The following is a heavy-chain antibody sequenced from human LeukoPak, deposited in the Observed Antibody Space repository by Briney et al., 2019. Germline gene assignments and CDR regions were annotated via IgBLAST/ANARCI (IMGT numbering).Heavy chain of an antibody. CDR1: GGSISSYY. D-gene: IGHD3-22*01. CDR3: ARRYDRGFDI. J-gene: IGHJ3*02. Sequence: SETLSLTCTVSGGSISSYYWSWIRQPPGKGLEWIGYIYTSGSTNYNPSLNSRVTISVDTSKNQFSLKLTSVTAADTAVYYCARRYDRGFDIWGPGTMVTVSS. CDR2: IYTSGST. V-gene: IGHV4-4*09.